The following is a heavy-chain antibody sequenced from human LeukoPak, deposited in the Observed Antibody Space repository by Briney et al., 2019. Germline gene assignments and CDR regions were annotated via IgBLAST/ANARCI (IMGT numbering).Heavy chain of an antibody. V-gene: IGHV4-39*07. CDR2: IYYSGST. CDR3: ARDGGSSLVNYFDY. CDR1: GASISGTSYY. Sequence: PSETLSLTCAVSGASISGTSYYWGWIRQPPGKGLEWIGNIYYSGSTYYNPSLKSRVTISVDTSKNQFSLKLSSVTAADTAVYYCARDGGSSLVNYFDYWGQGTLVTVSS. J-gene: IGHJ4*02. D-gene: IGHD6-6*01.